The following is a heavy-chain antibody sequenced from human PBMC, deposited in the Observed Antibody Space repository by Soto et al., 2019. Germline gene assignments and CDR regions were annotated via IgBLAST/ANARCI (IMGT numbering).Heavy chain of an antibody. Sequence: TSETLSLTCTVSGGSIRSGGYYWSWVRQNPRRGLEWIGNIYYSGNTCYNPSLKSRLTISVDTSKNQFSLNLSSVTAADTAVYYCARDRLMATAGTARHYFGLDVWGQGTTVTVSS. D-gene: IGHD5-18*01. J-gene: IGHJ6*02. CDR2: IYYSGNT. CDR1: GGSIRSGGYY. V-gene: IGHV4-31*03. CDR3: ARDRLMATAGTARHYFGLDV.